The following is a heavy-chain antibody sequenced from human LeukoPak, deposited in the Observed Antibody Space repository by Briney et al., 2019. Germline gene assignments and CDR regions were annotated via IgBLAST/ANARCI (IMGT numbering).Heavy chain of an antibody. D-gene: IGHD6-19*01. J-gene: IGHJ4*02. CDR3: ARDLRLSPYSGGWPLDY. V-gene: IGHV4-38-2*02. Sequence: SETLSLTCTVSGYSISSGYYWGWIRQPPGKGLEWIGSIYHNGNTFYNPSLKSRITISVDTSKNQFSLKLSSVTAADTAVYYCARDLRLSPYSGGWPLDYWGQGTLVTVSS. CDR1: GYSISSGYY. CDR2: IYHNGNT.